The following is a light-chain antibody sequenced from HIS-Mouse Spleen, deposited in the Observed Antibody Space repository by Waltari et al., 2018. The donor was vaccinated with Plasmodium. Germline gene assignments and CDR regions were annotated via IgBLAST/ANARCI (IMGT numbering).Light chain of an antibody. CDR2: SNN. Sequence: QSVLTQPPSASGTPGQRVTISCSGSIASIGSNTVNWYQQLPGTAPKLLIYSNNPRPSGVPDLLSGSNSGTPAFLAISVLQSEDEADYYRAAWDDRLNGVVFAGGPKLTFL. J-gene: IGLJ2*01. CDR3: AAWDDRLNGVV. V-gene: IGLV1-44*01. CDR1: IASIGSNT.